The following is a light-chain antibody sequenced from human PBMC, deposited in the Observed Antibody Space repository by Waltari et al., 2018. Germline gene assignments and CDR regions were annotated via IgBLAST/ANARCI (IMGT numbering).Light chain of an antibody. CDR3: QQYGSSRFT. J-gene: IGKJ3*01. V-gene: IGKV1-39*01. CDR2: VAS. Sequence: DIQMTQSPSSLSASVGDRVTITCRASQIISSYLNWYQQKPGKAPKLLIYVASSLQGGAPSRFSGSGSGTDFTLTISRLEPEDFAVYYCQQYGSSRFTFGPGTKVDIQ. CDR1: QIISSY.